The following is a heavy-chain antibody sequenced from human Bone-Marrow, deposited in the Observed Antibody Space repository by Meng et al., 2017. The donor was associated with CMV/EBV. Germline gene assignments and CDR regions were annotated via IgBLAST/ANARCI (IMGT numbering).Heavy chain of an antibody. J-gene: IGHJ4*02. Sequence: GGSLRLSCAASGFTFSSYWMHWVRQAPGKGLVWVSRINSDGSSTSYADSVKGRFTISRDNAKNTLYLQMNSLRAEDTAVYYCAKDSRRGVTTSFDYWGQGTLVTFSS. CDR2: INSDGSST. CDR1: GFTFSSYW. D-gene: IGHD4-17*01. V-gene: IGHV3-74*01. CDR3: AKDSRRGVTTSFDY.